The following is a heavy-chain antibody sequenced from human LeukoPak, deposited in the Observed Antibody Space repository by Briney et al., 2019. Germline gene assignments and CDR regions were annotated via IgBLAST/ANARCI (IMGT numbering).Heavy chain of an antibody. CDR2: IYHSGST. CDR1: GGSFSSSNW. CDR3: ARRAGGFGELLMFFYFDY. J-gene: IGHJ4*02. D-gene: IGHD3-10*01. Sequence: SGTLSLTCAVSGGSFSSSNWWSWVRQPPGKGLEWIGEIYHSGSTNYNPSLKSRVTISVDKSKNQFSLKLSSVTAADTAVYYCARRAGGFGELLMFFYFDYWGQGALVTVSS. V-gene: IGHV4-4*02.